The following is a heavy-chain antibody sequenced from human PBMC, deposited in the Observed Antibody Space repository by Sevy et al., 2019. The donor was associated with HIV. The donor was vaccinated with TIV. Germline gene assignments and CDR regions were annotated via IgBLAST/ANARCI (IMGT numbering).Heavy chain of an antibody. D-gene: IGHD3-22*01. CDR2: ISAYNGKT. CDR1: GYTFTSYG. Sequence: ASVKVSCKASGYTFTSYGISWVRQAPGQGLEGMGWISAYNGKTNYAQKIQGRVTMTTDTSTSTAYMEVRSLRSDDTAVYYCARDGPDTYYYDSSGYLGYFDYWGQGTLVTVSS. CDR3: ARDGPDTYYYDSSGYLGYFDY. J-gene: IGHJ4*02. V-gene: IGHV1-18*01.